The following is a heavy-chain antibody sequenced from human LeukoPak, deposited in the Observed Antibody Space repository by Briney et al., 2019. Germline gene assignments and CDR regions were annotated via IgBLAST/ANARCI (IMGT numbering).Heavy chain of an antibody. Sequence: GRSLRLSCAASGFTFDDYAKHWVRQAPGKGLEWVSGISGNSGSIGYADSVKGRFTISRDNAKNSLYLQMNSLRAEDTALYDCAKDRGYGSGSYYYYYGLDVWGQGPTVTVSS. CDR3: AKDRGYGSGSYYYYYGLDV. CDR1: GFTFDDYA. V-gene: IGHV3-9*01. J-gene: IGHJ6*02. CDR2: ISGNSGSI. D-gene: IGHD3-10*01.